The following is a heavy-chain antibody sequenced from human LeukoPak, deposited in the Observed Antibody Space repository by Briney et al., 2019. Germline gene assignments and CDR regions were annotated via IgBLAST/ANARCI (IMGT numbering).Heavy chain of an antibody. CDR2: IYYSGST. D-gene: IGHD2-2*02. CDR3: ARERVGYCGSTSCYTPGAFDI. Sequence: SETLSLTCTVSGGSISSGDYYWSWIRQPPWKGLEWIGYIYYSGSTYYNPSLKSRVTISVDTSKNQFSLKLSSVTAADTAVYYCARERVGYCGSTSCYTPGAFDIWGQGTMVTVSS. V-gene: IGHV4-30-4*08. CDR1: GGSISSGDYY. J-gene: IGHJ3*02.